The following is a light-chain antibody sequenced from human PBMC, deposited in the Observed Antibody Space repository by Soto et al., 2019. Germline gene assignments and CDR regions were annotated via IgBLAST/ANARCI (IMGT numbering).Light chain of an antibody. CDR1: SXDVGGYNY. V-gene: IGLV2-14*01. Sequence: QSALTQPASVSGSPGQSITISCTGTSXDVGGYNYVSWYQQHPGKAPKLMIYEVNNRPSGVSNRFSGSKSGNTASLTISGLQAEDEADYYCSSYTSGSTYVFGTGTKVTVL. J-gene: IGLJ1*01. CDR3: SSYTSGSTYV. CDR2: EVN.